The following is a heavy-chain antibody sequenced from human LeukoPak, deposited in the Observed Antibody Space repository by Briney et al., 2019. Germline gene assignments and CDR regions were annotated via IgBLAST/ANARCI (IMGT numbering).Heavy chain of an antibody. V-gene: IGHV1-2*02. J-gene: IGHJ4*02. Sequence: ASVKISCKASGYTFTGYYMHWVRQAPGQGLEWMGWINPNSGGTNYAQKFQGRVTMTRDTSINTAYMELSRLRSDDTAVYYCARDLLRGDYGTGDYWGQGTLVTVSS. CDR1: GYTFTGYY. CDR3: ARDLLRGDYGTGDY. D-gene: IGHD4-17*01. CDR2: INPNSGGT.